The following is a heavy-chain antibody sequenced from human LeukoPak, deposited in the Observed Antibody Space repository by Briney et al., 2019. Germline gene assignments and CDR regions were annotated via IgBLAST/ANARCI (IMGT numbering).Heavy chain of an antibody. D-gene: IGHD6-6*01. V-gene: IGHV3-7*01. CDR2: IKEDGSEK. Sequence: SGGSLRLSCVASGFSLTTYWMSWVRQAPGKGLEWVANIKEDGSEKYYVDSVKGRFTISRDNAKNSLYLQMNSLRAEDTAVYYCARNSRSSSSSIPPFSADWGQGTLVIVSS. J-gene: IGHJ4*02. CDR3: ARNSRSSSSSIPPFSAD. CDR1: GFSLTTYW.